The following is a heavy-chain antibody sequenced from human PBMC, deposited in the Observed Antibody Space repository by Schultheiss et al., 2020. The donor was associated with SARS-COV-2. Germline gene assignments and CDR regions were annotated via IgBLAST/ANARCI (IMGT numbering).Heavy chain of an antibody. V-gene: IGHV3-30-3*01. CDR1: GFTFSSYA. J-gene: IGHJ6*02. CDR2: ISYDGSNK. CDR3: ARDQYYDSSGYYYYYGMDV. Sequence: SCAASGFTFSSYAMHWVRQAPGKGLEWVAVISYDGSNKYYADSVKGRFTISRDNSKNTLYLQMNSLRAEDTAVYYCARDQYYDSSGYYYYYGMDVWGQGTTVTVSS. D-gene: IGHD3-22*01.